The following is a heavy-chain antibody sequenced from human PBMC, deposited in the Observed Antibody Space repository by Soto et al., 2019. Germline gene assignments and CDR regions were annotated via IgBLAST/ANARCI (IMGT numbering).Heavy chain of an antibody. CDR1: GGSISSSSYY. D-gene: IGHD6-13*01. CDR3: ARLCIAAAGTEFFDY. CDR2: IYYSGST. V-gene: IGHV4-39*01. J-gene: IGHJ4*02. Sequence: SSETLSLTCTVSGGSISSSSYYWGWIRQPPGKGLEWIGSIYYSGSTYYNPSLKSRVTISVDTSKNQFSLKLSSVTAADTAVYYCARLCIAAAGTEFFDYWGQGTLVTVSS.